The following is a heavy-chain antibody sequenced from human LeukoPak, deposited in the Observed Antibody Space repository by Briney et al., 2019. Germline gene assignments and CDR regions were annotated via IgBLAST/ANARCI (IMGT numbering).Heavy chain of an antibody. J-gene: IGHJ4*02. V-gene: IGHV4-4*02. CDR1: GGSISSSNW. CDR2: IYHSGST. Sequence: SGTLSLTCAVSGGSISSSNWWSWVRQPPGKGLEWIGEIYHSGSTNYNPSLKSRVTISVDTSKNQFSLKLSSVTAADTAVYYCARDLALNYYFDYWGQGTLVTVSS. CDR3: ARDLALNYYFDY. D-gene: IGHD1-7*01.